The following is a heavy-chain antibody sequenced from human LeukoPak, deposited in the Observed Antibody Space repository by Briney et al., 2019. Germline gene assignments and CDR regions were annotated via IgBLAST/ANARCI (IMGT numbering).Heavy chain of an antibody. CDR2: IIPIFGTA. CDR3: ARGTYYYDSSGYFFDY. CDR1: GGTFSSYA. V-gene: IGHV1-69*05. D-gene: IGHD3-22*01. J-gene: IGHJ4*02. Sequence: SVKVSCKASGGTFSSYAISWVRQAPGQGLEWMGRIIPIFGTANYAQKFQGRATITTDESTSTAYMELSSLRSEDTAVYYCARGTYYYDSSGYFFDYWGQGTLVTVSS.